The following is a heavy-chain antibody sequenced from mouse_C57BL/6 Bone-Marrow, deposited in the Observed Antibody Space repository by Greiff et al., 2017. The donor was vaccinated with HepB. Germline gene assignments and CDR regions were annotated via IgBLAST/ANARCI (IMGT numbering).Heavy chain of an antibody. Sequence: VQLQQSGAELAKPGASVKLSCKASGYTFTSYWMHWVKQRPGQGLEWIGYINPSSGYTKYNQKFKDKATLTADKSSSTSYMQLSSLTYEDSAVYSCESSGDGYYYYAMDYWGQGTSVTVSS. CDR3: ESSGDGYYYYAMDY. V-gene: IGHV1-7*01. D-gene: IGHD2-3*01. CDR1: GYTFTSYW. J-gene: IGHJ4*01. CDR2: INPSSGYT.